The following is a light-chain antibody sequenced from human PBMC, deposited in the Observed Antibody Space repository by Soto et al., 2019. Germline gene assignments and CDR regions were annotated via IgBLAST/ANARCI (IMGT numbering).Light chain of an antibody. J-gene: IGLJ1*01. CDR1: NSDIGAYNS. Sequence: QSVLTQPASVSGSPGQSITISCTGTNSDIGAYNSVSWYQQHPGKAPKLIIFEVSHRPSGVSNRFSGSKSGNTASLTISGLQAEDEADYYCAAWDGSLRGYVFGTGTKVTVL. CDR2: EVS. V-gene: IGLV2-14*01. CDR3: AAWDGSLRGYV.